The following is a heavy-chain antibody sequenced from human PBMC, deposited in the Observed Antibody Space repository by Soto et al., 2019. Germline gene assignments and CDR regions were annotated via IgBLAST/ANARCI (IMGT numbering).Heavy chain of an antibody. J-gene: IGHJ6*02. Sequence: QLQVQESGPGLVKPSETLSLSCTVSGGSISSSTCYWGWIRQPPGKGLDWIGTIHYTGRTYYNPALRSRVTISVDTSKNQFSLKLSSVTAADPGVYYCARLYGSGSQSLDDTDVWGQGTTVTVSS. V-gene: IGHV4-39*01. CDR1: GGSISSSTCY. CDR2: IHYTGRT. D-gene: IGHD3-10*01. CDR3: ARLYGSGSQSLDDTDV.